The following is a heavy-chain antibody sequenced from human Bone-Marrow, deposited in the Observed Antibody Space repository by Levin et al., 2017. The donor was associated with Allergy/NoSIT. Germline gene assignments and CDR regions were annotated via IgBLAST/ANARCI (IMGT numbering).Heavy chain of an antibody. CDR3: ARDAYSNYGIGYFDS. J-gene: IGHJ4*02. Sequence: ESLKISCTVSGGSINNYYWSWIRQPPGKGLEWIGYIYYSGSTNYNPSLKSRVTISVDTSKNQFSLKLSSVTAADTAVYYCARDAYSNYGIGYFDSWGQGTLVTVSS. D-gene: IGHD4-11*01. CDR1: GGSINNYY. V-gene: IGHV4-59*01. CDR2: IYYSGST.